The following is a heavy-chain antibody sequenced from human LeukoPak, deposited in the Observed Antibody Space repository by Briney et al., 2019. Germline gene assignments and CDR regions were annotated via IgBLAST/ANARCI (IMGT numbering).Heavy chain of an antibody. V-gene: IGHV4-39*01. Sequence: SETLSLTCTVSGGSISSSSYYWGWIRQPPGKGLEWIGSIYYSGSTYYNPSLKSRVTISVDTSKNQFSLKLSSVTAADTAVYYCAGARRAISSDIVVVPAAKPTSYYYYMDVWGKGTTVTVSS. CDR1: GGSISSSSYY. CDR2: IYYSGST. CDR3: AGARRAISSDIVVVPAAKPTSYYYYMDV. D-gene: IGHD2-2*02. J-gene: IGHJ6*03.